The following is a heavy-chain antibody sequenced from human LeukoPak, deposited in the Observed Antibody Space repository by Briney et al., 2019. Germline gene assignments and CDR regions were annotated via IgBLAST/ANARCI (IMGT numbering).Heavy chain of an antibody. Sequence: ASVKVSCKASGYTFTSYYMHWVRQAPGQGLEWMGIINPSGGSTSYAQKFQGRVTITRDTSTSTVYMELSSLRSEDTAVYYCARNVEMATLSYWGQGTLVTVSS. J-gene: IGHJ4*02. V-gene: IGHV1-46*01. CDR2: INPSGGST. D-gene: IGHD5-24*01. CDR1: GYTFTSYY. CDR3: ARNVEMATLSY.